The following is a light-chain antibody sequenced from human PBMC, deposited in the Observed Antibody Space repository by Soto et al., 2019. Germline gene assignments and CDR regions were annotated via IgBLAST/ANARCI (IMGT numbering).Light chain of an antibody. CDR3: QRYNSYSRT. CDR2: KAS. J-gene: IGKJ1*01. Sequence: DIQMTQSPSTLSASVEDRVTITCRASQSISDLLAWYQQKPGEAPKVLIYKASYLESGVPSRFSGSGSGTEFTLTISGLQPDDFATYYCQRYNSYSRTFGQGTKVDIK. CDR1: QSISDL. V-gene: IGKV1-5*03.